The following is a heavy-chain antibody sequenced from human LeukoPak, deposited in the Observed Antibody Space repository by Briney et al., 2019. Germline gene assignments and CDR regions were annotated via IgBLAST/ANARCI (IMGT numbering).Heavy chain of an antibody. Sequence: ASVKVSCKASGYTFTDYGINWVRQAPGQGLEWMGWISGYNDDTKYAQRLQGRVTMTTDTSTSTAYMELRSLRSDDTAVYYCARKAYGDYAQNDYWGQGTLVTVSS. J-gene: IGHJ4*02. V-gene: IGHV1-18*01. CDR3: ARKAYGDYAQNDY. CDR1: GYTFTDYG. CDR2: ISGYNDDT. D-gene: IGHD4-17*01.